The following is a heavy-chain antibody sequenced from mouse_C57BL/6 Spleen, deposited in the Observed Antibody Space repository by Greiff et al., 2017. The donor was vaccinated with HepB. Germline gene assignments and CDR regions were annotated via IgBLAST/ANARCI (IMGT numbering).Heavy chain of an antibody. CDR3: ARDGYLFDY. J-gene: IGHJ2*01. CDR1: GFTFSSYA. D-gene: IGHD2-2*01. V-gene: IGHV5-4*01. CDR2: ISDGGSYT. Sequence: EVQLVESGGGLVKPGGSLKLSCAASGFTFSSYAMSWVRQTPEKRLEWVATISDGGSYTYYPDNVKGRFTISRDNAKNNLYLQMSHLKSEDTAMYYCARDGYLFDYWGQGTTLTVSS.